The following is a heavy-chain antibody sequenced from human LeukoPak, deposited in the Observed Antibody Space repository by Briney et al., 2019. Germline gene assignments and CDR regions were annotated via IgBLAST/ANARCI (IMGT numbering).Heavy chain of an antibody. J-gene: IGHJ4*02. CDR1: GDSFSGYY. D-gene: IGHD6-19*01. Sequence: PETLSLTCAVYGDSFSGYYWSWIRQPPGKGLEGVGEINHSGSTNYNPSLKRRVTISVDTSKNQFSLKLSSVTAADTAVYYCARARDSSGWYSLAFDYWGQGTLVTVSS. CDR2: INHSGST. V-gene: IGHV4-34*01. CDR3: ARARDSSGWYSLAFDY.